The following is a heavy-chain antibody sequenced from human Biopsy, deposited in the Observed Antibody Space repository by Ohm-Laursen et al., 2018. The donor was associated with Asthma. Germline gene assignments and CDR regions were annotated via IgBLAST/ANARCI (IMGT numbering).Heavy chain of an antibody. V-gene: IGHV1-2*06. CDR3: ARGQKSAGDRWFDP. CDR1: GYPFIGYP. Sequence: AASVKVSCKASGYPFIGYPIHWMRQAPGQGLEWMGRINPNSGATNYAQKFQGRVTTTRDTSISTAYMEVSRLRSDDTAVYYCARGQKSAGDRWFDPWGQGTLVTVSS. J-gene: IGHJ5*02. D-gene: IGHD6-13*01. CDR2: INPNSGAT.